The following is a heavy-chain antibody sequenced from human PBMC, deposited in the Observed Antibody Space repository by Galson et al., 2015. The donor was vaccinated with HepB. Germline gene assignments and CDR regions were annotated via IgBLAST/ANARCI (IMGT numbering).Heavy chain of an antibody. D-gene: IGHD6-19*01. J-gene: IGHJ3*02. CDR3: ARDRSGSGWYRGAFDI. CDR1: GFTFSSYA. CDR2: ISSHGVST. Sequence: SLRLSCAASGFTFSSYAIDWVRQAPGKGLEYVSGISSHGVSTYYANSVKGRFTISRDNSKNTVYLQMGSLRAEDMAVYYCARDRSGSGWYRGAFDIWGQGTVVTVSS. V-gene: IGHV3-64*01.